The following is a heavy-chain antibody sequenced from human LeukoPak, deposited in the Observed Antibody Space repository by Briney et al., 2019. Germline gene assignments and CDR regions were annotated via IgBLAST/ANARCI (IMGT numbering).Heavy chain of an antibody. Sequence: GGSLRLSCAASGFTFSSYGMHWVRQAPGKGLEWVAVISYDGSNKDYADSVNGRCTISRDNSKNTLYLQMNSLRAEDTAVYYCAKPYYSSGWYGFDYWGQGTLVTVSS. J-gene: IGHJ4*02. D-gene: IGHD6-19*01. CDR1: GFTFSSYG. V-gene: IGHV3-30*18. CDR3: AKPYYSSGWYGFDY. CDR2: ISYDGSNK.